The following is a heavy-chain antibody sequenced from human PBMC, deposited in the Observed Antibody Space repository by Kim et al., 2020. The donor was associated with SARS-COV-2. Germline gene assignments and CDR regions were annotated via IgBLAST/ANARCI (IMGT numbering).Heavy chain of an antibody. CDR3: ARSIHDYGDYVPDY. D-gene: IGHD4-17*01. CDR1: GFTFSSYG. V-gene: IGHV3-33*01. J-gene: IGHJ4*02. Sequence: GGSLRLSCAASGFTFSSYGMHWVRQAPGKGLEWVAVIWYDGSNKYYADSVKGRFTISRDNSKNTLYLQMNSLRAEDTAVYYCARSIHDYGDYVPDYWGQGTLVTVSS. CDR2: IWYDGSNK.